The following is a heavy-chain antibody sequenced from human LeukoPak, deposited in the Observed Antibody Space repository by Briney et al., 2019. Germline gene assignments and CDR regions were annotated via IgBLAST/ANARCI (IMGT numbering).Heavy chain of an antibody. CDR2: INIRGST. CDR3: ARANIVVVAASGPTFDF. D-gene: IGHD2-21*02. CDR1: GGSSSASY. J-gene: IGHJ4*02. V-gene: IGHV4-34*01. Sequence: SETLSLTCAVYGGSSSASYWTWIRQPPGKGLEWIGKINIRGSTNYNPPLKSRVTISVDTSKNQFSLNLSSVTAADTAVYYCARANIVVVAASGPTFDFWGQGTLVTVSS.